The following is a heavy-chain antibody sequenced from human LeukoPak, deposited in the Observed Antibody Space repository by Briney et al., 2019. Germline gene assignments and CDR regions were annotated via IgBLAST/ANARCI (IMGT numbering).Heavy chain of an antibody. Sequence: PGGSLRLSCAASGFTFSSYAMSWVRQAPGKGLEWISAISGSGGSTYYADSVKGRFTISRDNSKNTLYLQMNSLRAEDTAVYYCAKYYGSGSDYDAFDIWGQGTMVTVSS. D-gene: IGHD3-10*01. CDR3: AKYYGSGSDYDAFDI. J-gene: IGHJ3*02. CDR1: GFTFSSYA. CDR2: ISGSGGST. V-gene: IGHV3-23*01.